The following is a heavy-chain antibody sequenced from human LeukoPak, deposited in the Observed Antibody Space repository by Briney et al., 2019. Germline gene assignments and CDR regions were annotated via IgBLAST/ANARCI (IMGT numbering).Heavy chain of an antibody. CDR3: ARDGEEDGGTLPFDY. D-gene: IGHD4-23*01. J-gene: IGHJ4*02. CDR2: ISAYNGNT. Sequence: ASVKVSCKASGYTFTSYGVSWVRQAPGQGLEWMGWISAYNGNTNYAQKLQGRVTMTTDTSTSTAYMELRSLRSDDTAVYYCARDGEEDGGTLPFDYWGQGTLVTVSS. V-gene: IGHV1-18*01. CDR1: GYTFTSYG.